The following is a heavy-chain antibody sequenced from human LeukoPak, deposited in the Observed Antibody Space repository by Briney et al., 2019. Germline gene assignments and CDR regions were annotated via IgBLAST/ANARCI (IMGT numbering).Heavy chain of an antibody. CDR1: GFTFSDYY. D-gene: IGHD5-12*01. CDR2: ISSSGSTI. Sequence: GGSLRLSCAASGFTFSDYYMSWIRQAPGKGLEWVSYISSSGSTIYYADSVKGRFTISRDNAKNSLYLQMNSLRAEDTAVYYCASAKWLRPRAKDYWGQGTLVTVSS. J-gene: IGHJ4*02. V-gene: IGHV3-11*04. CDR3: ASAKWLRPRAKDY.